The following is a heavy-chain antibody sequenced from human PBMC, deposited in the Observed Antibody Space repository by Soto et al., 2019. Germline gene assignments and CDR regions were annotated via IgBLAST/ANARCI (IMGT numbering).Heavy chain of an antibody. Sequence: PVGSLRLSCAASGFTFTQFGMNWVRQAPGKGLEWVGFIWYDGTDKYYVDSVKGRFTISRDNSKNTVYLHMDSLRADDTAMYYCAACDPLLNRGRVTMVTVSS. CDR1: GFTFTQFG. V-gene: IGHV3-33*07. J-gene: IGHJ2*01. CDR3: AACDPLLN. CDR2: IWYDGTDK.